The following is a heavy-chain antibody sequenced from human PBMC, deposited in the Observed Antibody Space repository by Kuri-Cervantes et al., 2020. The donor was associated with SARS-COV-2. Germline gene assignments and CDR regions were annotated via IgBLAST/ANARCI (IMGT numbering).Heavy chain of an antibody. CDR3: ARAVGNFDC. J-gene: IGHJ4*02. V-gene: IGHV1-8*01. Sequence: ASVKVSCKASGYTFTSYDINWVRQATGQGLEWMGWMNPNSGNTGYAQKLQGRVTMTTDTSTSTAYMELRSLRSDDTAVYYCARAVGNFDCWGQGTLVTVSS. CDR2: MNPNSGNT. D-gene: IGHD1-14*01. CDR1: GYTFTSYD.